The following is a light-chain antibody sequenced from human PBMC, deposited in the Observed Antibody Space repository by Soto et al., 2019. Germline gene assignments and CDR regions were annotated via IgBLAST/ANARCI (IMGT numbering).Light chain of an antibody. J-gene: IGKJ1*01. CDR2: DAS. V-gene: IGKV1-33*01. Sequence: DIQITQSPSSLSASVGDRVTITCQASQDISNHLNWYQQKPGKPPQLLIYDASNVNTGVPSRFSGSGSGTEFSLTISNLQPDDCATYYCQQYENYWTFGQGTKVDIK. CDR3: QQYENYWT. CDR1: QDISNH.